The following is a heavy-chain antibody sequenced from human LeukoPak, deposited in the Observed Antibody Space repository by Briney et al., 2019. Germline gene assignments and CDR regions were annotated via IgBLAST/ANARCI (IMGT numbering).Heavy chain of an antibody. J-gene: IGHJ4*02. CDR2: TYYRSKWYN. Sequence: SQTLSLTCAISVDSVSSNSAAWNWLRHSPSRGLEWLGRTYYRSKWYNDYAVSVKSRITINPDTSKNQFSLQLNSVTPEDTAVYYCARASNSSYCSSTSCFPSFDYWGQGTLVTVSS. V-gene: IGHV6-1*01. D-gene: IGHD2-2*01. CDR3: ARASNSSYCSSTSCFPSFDY. CDR1: VDSVSSNSAA.